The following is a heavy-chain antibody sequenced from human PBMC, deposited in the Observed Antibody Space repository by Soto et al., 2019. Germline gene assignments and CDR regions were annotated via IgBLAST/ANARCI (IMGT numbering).Heavy chain of an antibody. CDR1: GGSIYRSGYY. V-gene: IGHV4-39*01. CDR2: IGYNGGT. J-gene: IGHJ4*02. D-gene: IGHD2-15*01. CDR3: GKVFVAATGHNEYDS. Sequence: SETLSLTCTVSGGSIYRSGYYWGWVRQPPGGGLEGIGNIGYNGGTYSNPSLKSRVTIYRDTSKHKFSMKLNSVTAADKALYSCGKVFVAATGHNEYDSWGTRTLVTV.